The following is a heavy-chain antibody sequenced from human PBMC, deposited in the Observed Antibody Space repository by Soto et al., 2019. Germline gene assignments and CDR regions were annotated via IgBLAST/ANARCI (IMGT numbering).Heavy chain of an antibody. J-gene: IGHJ6*02. CDR2: IIPIFGTA. CDR3: AGGQRSYYYYGMDG. CDR1: GGTFSSDA. V-gene: IGHV1-69*01. Sequence: QVQLVQSGAEVKKPGSSVKVSCKASGGTFSSDAISWVRQAPGQGLEWMGGIIPIFGTANYAQKFQGRVTITADESTSTADMELSILRSEDTAVDDCAGGQRSYYYYGMDGWVQGTTVTDS.